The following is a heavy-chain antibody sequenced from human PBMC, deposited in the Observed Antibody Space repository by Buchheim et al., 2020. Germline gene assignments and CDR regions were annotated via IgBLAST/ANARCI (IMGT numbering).Heavy chain of an antibody. CDR3: VRYCSGGSCYRFGYYYGMDV. Sequence: EVQLLESGGGLVQPGGSLRLSCAASGFTFSSYAMSWVRQAPGKGLEWVSAISGSGGSTYYADSVKGRFTISRDTSKNTLYLQMNSLRAEDTAVYYCVRYCSGGSCYRFGYYYGMDVWGQGTT. V-gene: IGHV3-23*01. CDR1: GFTFSSYA. CDR2: ISGSGGST. J-gene: IGHJ6*02. D-gene: IGHD2-15*01.